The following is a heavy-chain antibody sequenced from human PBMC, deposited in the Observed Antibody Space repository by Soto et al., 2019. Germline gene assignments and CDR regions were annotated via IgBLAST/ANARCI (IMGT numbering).Heavy chain of an antibody. V-gene: IGHV1-18*01. J-gene: IGHJ4*02. CDR3: ARDGSVVVPAAMGY. CDR2: ISVYNGNT. Sequence: EASVKVSCKASGYTFITYGLSWVRQAPGQGLEWMGWISVYNGNTNYAQKLQGRVTMTTDTSTSTAYMELRSLRSDDTAVYYCARDGSVVVPAAMGYWGQGTLVTVS. CDR1: GYTFITYG. D-gene: IGHD2-2*01.